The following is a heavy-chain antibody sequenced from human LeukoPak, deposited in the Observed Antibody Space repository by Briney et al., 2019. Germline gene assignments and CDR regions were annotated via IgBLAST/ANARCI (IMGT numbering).Heavy chain of an antibody. J-gene: IGHJ4*02. D-gene: IGHD4-17*01. Sequence: PSETLSLTCTVSGGSISSSSYYWGWIRQPPGKGLEWIGSIYYSGSTYYNPSLKSRGTISVDTSKNQFSLKLSSVTAADTAVYYCARSYGDYAFDYWGQGTLVTVSS. V-gene: IGHV4-39*01. CDR2: IYYSGST. CDR3: ARSYGDYAFDY. CDR1: GGSISSSSYY.